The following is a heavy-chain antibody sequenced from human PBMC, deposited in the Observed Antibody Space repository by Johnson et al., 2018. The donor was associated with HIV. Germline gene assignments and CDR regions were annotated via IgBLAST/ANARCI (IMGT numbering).Heavy chain of an antibody. CDR1: GFTVSSNY. J-gene: IGHJ3*02. CDR3: TTIGIHSGSFDGDQSDAFDI. D-gene: IGHD1-26*01. V-gene: IGHV3-30-3*01. CDR2: ISYDGSNK. Sequence: QMQLVESGGDMVQPGRSLRLSCAASGFTVSSNYMSWVRQAPGKGLEWVAVISYDGSNKYYADSVKGRFTISRDDSKNTLYLQINSLKTEDTAVYYCTTIGIHSGSFDGDQSDAFDIWGQGTMVTVSS.